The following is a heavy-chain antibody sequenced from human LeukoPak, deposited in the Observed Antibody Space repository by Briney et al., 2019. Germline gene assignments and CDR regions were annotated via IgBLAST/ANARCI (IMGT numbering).Heavy chain of an antibody. CDR1: EFSFSGYW. V-gene: IGHV3-7*03. Sequence: PGGSLRLSCVVPEFSFSGYWMSWARQVPGKGLEWVAAINQGGSEKDYVDSVKGRFIIYRDNADKLLSLQMNNLRVEDTAVYYCATFRVPGHWGQGILVTVSS. D-gene: IGHD1-1*01. CDR3: ATFRVPGH. J-gene: IGHJ4*02. CDR2: INQGGSEK.